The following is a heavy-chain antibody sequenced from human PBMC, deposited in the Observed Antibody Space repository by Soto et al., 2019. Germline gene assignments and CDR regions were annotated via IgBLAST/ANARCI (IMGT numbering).Heavy chain of an antibody. V-gene: IGHV4-28*01. D-gene: IGHD3-10*01. CDR2: IYYSGST. Sequence: QVKLQRSGPGLVKPWDTLSLTCVVSGYSISSSTGWGWIRQPPGKGLGWIGYIYYSGSTYYNPSLKSRVTMSVDTSNNQFSLKLSSVTAVDTAVYYCARSITLVRGITHNWFDPWGQGTQVTVSS. CDR3: ARSITLVRGITHNWFDP. CDR1: GYSISSSTG. J-gene: IGHJ5*02.